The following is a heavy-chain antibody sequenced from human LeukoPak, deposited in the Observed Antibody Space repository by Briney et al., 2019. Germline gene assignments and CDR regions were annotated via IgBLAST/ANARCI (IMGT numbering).Heavy chain of an antibody. V-gene: IGHV4-34*01. D-gene: IGHD3-10*01. J-gene: IGHJ3*02. CDR2: INHSGST. CDR3: ARRGFDAFDI. CDR1: GGSFSGYY. Sequence: SETLSLTCAVYGGSFSGYYWSWIRQPPGKGLEWIGEINHSGSTNYNPSLKSRVTISVDTSKDQFSLKLSSVTAADTAVYYCARRGFDAFDIWGQGTMVTVSS.